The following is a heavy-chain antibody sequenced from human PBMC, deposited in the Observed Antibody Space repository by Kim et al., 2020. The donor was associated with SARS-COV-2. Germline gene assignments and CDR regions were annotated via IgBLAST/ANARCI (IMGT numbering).Heavy chain of an antibody. CDR2: T. J-gene: IGHJ5*02. V-gene: IGHV3-11*06. CDR3: AREDRGGWFDP. Sequence: TNYADSVKGRFTISRDNAKNSLYLQMNSLRAEDTAVYYCAREDRGGWFDPWGQGTLVTVSS. D-gene: IGHD2-15*01.